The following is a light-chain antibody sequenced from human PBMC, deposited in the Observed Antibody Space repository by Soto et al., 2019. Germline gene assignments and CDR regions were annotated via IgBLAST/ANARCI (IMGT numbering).Light chain of an antibody. Sequence: QSVLTQPPSVSTAPGQKVIISCSGSSSNIGNNFVSWYQQVPGTAPKLLIYDSYKRPSGIPDRFSGSKSGTSATLGVTGLLTGDDADYYCATWDNSLTAAVFGGGTKLTVL. J-gene: IGLJ3*02. CDR3: ATWDNSLTAAV. V-gene: IGLV1-51*01. CDR1: SSNIGNNF. CDR2: DSY.